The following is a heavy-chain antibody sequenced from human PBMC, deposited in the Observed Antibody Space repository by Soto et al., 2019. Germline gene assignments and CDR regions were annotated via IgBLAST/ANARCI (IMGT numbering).Heavy chain of an antibody. D-gene: IGHD3-16*01. J-gene: IGHJ4*02. Sequence: QVQLVQSGAEVKEPGASVKVSCKASGYSFTGYYIHWVRQAPGPGLEWMGWINPKNGDTTYAQKCQGLVTMTGDTSISTVYMELSRLRSDDTAVYYCARRGGYYDYWGQGTLVTVSS. CDR3: ARRGGYYDY. CDR1: GYSFTGYY. V-gene: IGHV1-2*04. CDR2: INPKNGDT.